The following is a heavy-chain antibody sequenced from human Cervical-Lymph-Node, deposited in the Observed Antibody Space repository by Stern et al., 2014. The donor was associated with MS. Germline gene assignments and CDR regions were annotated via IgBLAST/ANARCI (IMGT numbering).Heavy chain of an antibody. CDR2: VSPSVEAF. D-gene: IGHD3-16*01. CDR1: GG. V-gene: IGHV1-69*06. Sequence: VQLVQSGAEVKKPGSSVKVSCKASGGISWVRQAPGQGLEYMGGVSPSVEAFHYGVRFQGRITNAADNSTNTAYLELSSLKSDDTAVNYCGGGGGDNWFDPWGQGTLVTVSS. CDR3: GGGGGDNWFDP. J-gene: IGHJ5*02.